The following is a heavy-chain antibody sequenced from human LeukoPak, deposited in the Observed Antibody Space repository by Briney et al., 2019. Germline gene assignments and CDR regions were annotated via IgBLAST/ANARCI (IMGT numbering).Heavy chain of an antibody. CDR2: IYYSGST. CDR1: GGSISSSSYY. J-gene: IGHJ4*02. CDR3: ARDGDHWNYGNFDY. Sequence: SETLSLTCTVSGGSISSSSYYWGWIRQPPGKGLEWIGTIYYSGSTDYNPSLKNRVTISVDTSKNQFSLKLSSVTAADTAVYYCARDGDHWNYGNFDYWGQGTLVTVSS. V-gene: IGHV4-39*07. D-gene: IGHD1-7*01.